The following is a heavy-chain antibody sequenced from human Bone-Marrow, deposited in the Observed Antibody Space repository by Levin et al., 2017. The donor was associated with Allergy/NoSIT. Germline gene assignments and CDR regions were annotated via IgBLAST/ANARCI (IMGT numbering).Heavy chain of an antibody. CDR2: ISHDGRTQ. CDR3: ARELGDFIAVPAAISLSGDYYYAMDV. D-gene: IGHD2-2*01. V-gene: IGHV3-30*04. CDR1: GFTFSSFV. J-gene: IGHJ6*02. Sequence: HTGGSLRLSCAASGFTFSSFVMQWVRQAPGKGLEWVAVISHDGRTQYYADSVKGRFTISRDNSNNTFYLQMNSLRGEDTAVYFCARELGDFIAVPAAISLSGDYYYAMDVWGQGTTVTVSS.